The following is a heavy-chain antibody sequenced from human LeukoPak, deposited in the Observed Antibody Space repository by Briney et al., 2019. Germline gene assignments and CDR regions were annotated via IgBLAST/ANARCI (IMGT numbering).Heavy chain of an antibody. D-gene: IGHD6-19*01. V-gene: IGHV6-1*01. CDR3: ARAPIAVAGGNWFDP. Sequence: SQTLSLTCAISGDSVSSNSAAWNWIRQSPSRGLEWLGRTYYRSKWNYDYAVSVKSRITINPDTSRNQFSLQLNSVTPEDTAVYYCARAPIAVAGGNWFDPWGQGTLVTVSS. J-gene: IGHJ5*02. CDR1: GDSVSSNSAA. CDR2: TYYRSKWNY.